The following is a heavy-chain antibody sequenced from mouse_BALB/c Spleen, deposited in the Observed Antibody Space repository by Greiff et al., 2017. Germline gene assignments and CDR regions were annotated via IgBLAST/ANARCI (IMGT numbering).Heavy chain of an antibody. V-gene: IGHV5-17*02. J-gene: IGHJ2*01. D-gene: IGHD2-3*01. CDR3: ARSGDGYPYYFDY. CDR1: GFTFSSFG. Sequence: EVKLVESGGGLVQPGGSRKLSCAASGFTFSSFGMHWVRQAPEKGLEWVAYISSGSSTIYYADTVKGRFTISRDNPKNTLFLQMTSLRSEDTAMYYVARSGDGYPYYFDYWGQGTTLTVSS. CDR2: ISSGSSTI.